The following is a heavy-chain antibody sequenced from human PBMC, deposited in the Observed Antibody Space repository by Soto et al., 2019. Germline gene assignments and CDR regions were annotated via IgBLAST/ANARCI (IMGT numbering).Heavy chain of an antibody. D-gene: IGHD3-10*01. CDR3: ARITSSGNHDL. V-gene: IGHV4-59*01. CDR1: GGSINNYY. CDR2: VYYIGST. J-gene: IGHJ5*02. Sequence: QVQLQESGPGLVKPSETLSLACTVSGGSINNYYWSWFRQPPGKGLEWIGYVYYIGSTKYNTSLKSRVAILVYTAKAQYSLKVISVTPSDTAVYYCARITSSGNHDLWGQGTLVTVSS.